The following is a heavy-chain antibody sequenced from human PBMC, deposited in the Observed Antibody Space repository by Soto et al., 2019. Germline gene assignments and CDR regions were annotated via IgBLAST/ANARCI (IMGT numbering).Heavy chain of an antibody. V-gene: IGHV3-23*01. Sequence: TGGSLRLSCAASGFTFSSYAMSWVRQAPGKGLEWVSAISGSGGSTYYADSVKGRFTISRDNSKNTLYLQMNSLRAEDTAVYYCAKARAQYYDFWSGYPVDYWGQGTLVTV. CDR2: ISGSGGST. CDR3: AKARAQYYDFWSGYPVDY. D-gene: IGHD3-3*01. CDR1: GFTFSSYA. J-gene: IGHJ4*02.